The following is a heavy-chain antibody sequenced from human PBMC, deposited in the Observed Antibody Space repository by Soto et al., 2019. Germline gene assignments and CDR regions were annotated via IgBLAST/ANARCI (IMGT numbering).Heavy chain of an antibody. Sequence: GGSLRLSCSVSGFNFSDYYLNWIRYTPGEGLEWVSSILALESHKYYTASVLGRFSISRDNARKSLFLQMTDLRVEDTGIYFCATGLKDASNRPSFDSWGPGTAVTVSS. J-gene: IGHJ4*02. CDR3: ATGLKDASNRPSFDS. CDR1: GFNFSDYY. D-gene: IGHD2-2*01. CDR2: ILALESHK. V-gene: IGHV3-11*01.